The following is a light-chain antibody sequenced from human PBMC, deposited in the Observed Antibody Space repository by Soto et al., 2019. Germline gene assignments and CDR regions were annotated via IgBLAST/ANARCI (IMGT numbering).Light chain of an antibody. V-gene: IGKV3-20*01. J-gene: IGKJ4*01. CDR2: GGS. Sequence: ESVLTQSPGTLSLSPGERATLSCRASQSVSSSYLAWYQQKPGQAPRLLIYGGSIRATGIPDMFSGSGSGTDFTLTISRLEPEDCAVYYYQQYDNSPPAFGGGTKVEI. CDR3: QQYDNSPPA. CDR1: QSVSSSY.